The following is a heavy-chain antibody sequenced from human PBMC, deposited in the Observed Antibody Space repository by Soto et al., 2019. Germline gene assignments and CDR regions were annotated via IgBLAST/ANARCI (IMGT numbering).Heavy chain of an antibody. Sequence: GGSLRLSCAASGFTFSSYSMNWVRQAPGKGLEWVSSISSSSSYIYYADSVKSRFTISRDNAKNSLYLQMNSLRAEDTAVYYCARDFTLRYYYYYMVVWGKGTTVTVSS. CDR3: ARDFTLRYYYYYMVV. D-gene: IGHD2-15*01. J-gene: IGHJ6*03. V-gene: IGHV3-21*01. CDR2: ISSSSSYI. CDR1: GFTFSSYS.